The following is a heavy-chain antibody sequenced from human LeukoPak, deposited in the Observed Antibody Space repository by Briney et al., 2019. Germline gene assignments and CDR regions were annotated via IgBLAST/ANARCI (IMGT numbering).Heavy chain of an antibody. CDR3: VRGAGPGTPFD. V-gene: IGHV3-74*01. J-gene: IGHJ1*01. D-gene: IGHD1-1*01. CDR2: INYDARSR. CDR1: GFTFSHSW. Sequence: GGSLRLSCAATGFTFSHSWMHGVRQAPGKGLEWVSSINYDARSRTYADSVKGRLTISRDNAENTLFLQMNSLRVEDTSIYSCVRGAGPGTPFDWGQGVLVTVSS.